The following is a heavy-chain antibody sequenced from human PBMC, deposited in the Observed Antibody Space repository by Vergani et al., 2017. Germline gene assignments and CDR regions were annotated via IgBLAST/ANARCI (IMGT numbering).Heavy chain of an antibody. CDR2: IHNRGNT. V-gene: IGHV4-38-2*01. CDR3: ASSQGDYWYFHL. D-gene: IGHD2-21*01. Sequence: QVRLEESGPGLVKPSETLSLTCSVSGYSIGSGFYWAWIRQSPGEGLQGLTSIHNRGNTYHNPSLKSRVSVSLDTSKNRFSLNQTSVTSTDTAVYYCASSQGDYWYFHLWGPGSLVSVSS. CDR1: GYSIGSGFY. J-gene: IGHJ2*01.